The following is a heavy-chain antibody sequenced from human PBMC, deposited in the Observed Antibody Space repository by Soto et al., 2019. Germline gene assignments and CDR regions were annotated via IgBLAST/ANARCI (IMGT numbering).Heavy chain of an antibody. V-gene: IGHV3-74*01. J-gene: IGHJ6*03. Sequence: GGSLRLSCAASGFTFSSYWMHRVRQAPGKGLVWVSRINSDGSSTSYADSVKGRFTISRDNAKNTLYLQMNSLRAEDTAVYYCARVNFWSGYYTVPASYYYYMDVWGKGTTVTVSS. CDR2: INSDGSST. CDR3: ARVNFWSGYYTVPASYYYYMDV. D-gene: IGHD3-3*01. CDR1: GFTFSSYW.